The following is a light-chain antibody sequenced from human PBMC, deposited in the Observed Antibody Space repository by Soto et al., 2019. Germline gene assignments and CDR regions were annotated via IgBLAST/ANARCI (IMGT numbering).Light chain of an antibody. CDR3: QQYVTASPRT. CDR2: TAS. V-gene: IGKV1-39*01. J-gene: IGKJ1*01. Sequence: IQMADSPSSLSASVEDSVNITCRASLPISNYLAWYQQKPGKAPKLLINTASSLRSGVPSRFSGSGSGTEFTLTISSLEPEDFAAYYCQQYVTASPRTVGQGTKV. CDR1: LPISNY.